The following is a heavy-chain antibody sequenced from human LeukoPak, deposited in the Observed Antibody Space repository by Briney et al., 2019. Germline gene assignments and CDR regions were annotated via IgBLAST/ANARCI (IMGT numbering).Heavy chain of an antibody. J-gene: IGHJ4*02. CDR2: INHSGST. V-gene: IGHV4-34*01. CDR1: GGSFSGYY. Sequence: NSSVTLSLTCAVYGGSFSGYYWSWIRQPPGKGLEWIGEINHSGSTNYNPSLKSRVTISVDTSKNQFSLKLSSVTAADTAVYYCARGRKRGAAAGPVFDYWGQGTLVTVSS. D-gene: IGHD6-13*01. CDR3: ARGRKRGAAAGPVFDY.